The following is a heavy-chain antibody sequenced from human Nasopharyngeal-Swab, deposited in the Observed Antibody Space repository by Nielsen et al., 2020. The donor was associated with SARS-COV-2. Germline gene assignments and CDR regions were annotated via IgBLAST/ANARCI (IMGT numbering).Heavy chain of an antibody. CDR3: ARGGDTEIDY. Sequence: WIRQPPGKGLEWVSYISSSGSTIYYADSVKGRSTISRDNAKNSLYLQMNSLRAEDTAVYYCARGGDTEIDYWGQGTLVTVSS. J-gene: IGHJ4*02. V-gene: IGHV3-48*03. CDR2: ISSSGSTI. D-gene: IGHD1-26*01.